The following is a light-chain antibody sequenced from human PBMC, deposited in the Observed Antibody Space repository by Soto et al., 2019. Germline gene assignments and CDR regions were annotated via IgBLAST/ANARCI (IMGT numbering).Light chain of an antibody. CDR3: QQYNKWPPYT. Sequence: EIVMTQSPANWSVSPGERATLSCRARQSVSSNLAWYQPKPGQGPRLLIYGASTRATSIPARFSGSGSGTEFTLTINSLQSEDCAVYYCQQYNKWPPYTFGQGTKLEIK. CDR2: GAS. V-gene: IGKV3-15*01. J-gene: IGKJ2*01. CDR1: QSVSSN.